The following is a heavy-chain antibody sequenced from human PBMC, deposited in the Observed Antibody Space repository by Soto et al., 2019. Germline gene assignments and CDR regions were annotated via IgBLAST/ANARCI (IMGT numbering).Heavy chain of an antibody. D-gene: IGHD6-19*01. V-gene: IGHV3-33*01. CDR3: ARDRYSSGWYDLDY. CDR1: GFTFSSYG. CDR2: IWLDGSNK. Sequence: QVQLVESGGGVVQPGRSLRLSCAASGFTFSSYGMHWVRQAPGKGLGWVAVIWLDGSNKYYADSVKGRFTISRDNSKNTLYLQMNSLRVEDTAVYYCARDRYSSGWYDLDYWGQGTLVTVSS. J-gene: IGHJ4*02.